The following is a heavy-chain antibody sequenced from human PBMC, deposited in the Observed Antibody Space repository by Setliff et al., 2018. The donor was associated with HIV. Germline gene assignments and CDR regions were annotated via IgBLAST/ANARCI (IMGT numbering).Heavy chain of an antibody. D-gene: IGHD3-10*01. J-gene: IGHJ4*02. CDR3: ASRRGIEFYFDI. Sequence: SETLSLTCAVYGQSISGYYWSWIRQTPGKGLAWIGEINHGGDTNYNPSLKSRVTISVGSSYNHFSLKLSSVTAADTGVYYCASRRGIEFYFDIWGQGTPVTVSS. CDR1: GQSISGYY. CDR2: INHGGDT. V-gene: IGHV4-34*01.